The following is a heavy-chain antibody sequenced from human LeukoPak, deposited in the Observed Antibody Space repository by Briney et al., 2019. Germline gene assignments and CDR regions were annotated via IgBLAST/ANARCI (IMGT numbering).Heavy chain of an antibody. CDR3: VPKGTEGY. V-gene: IGHV3-64D*06. CDR1: GFTFSSYG. CDR2: ISPTGGST. J-gene: IGHJ4*02. Sequence: PGGSLRLSCAASGFTFSSYGMHWVRQAPGKGLQYVSAISPTGGSTYYADSVKGRFSISRDNSKNTLYLQMSSLRPEDTAVYYCVPKGTEGYWGQGTLVTVSS.